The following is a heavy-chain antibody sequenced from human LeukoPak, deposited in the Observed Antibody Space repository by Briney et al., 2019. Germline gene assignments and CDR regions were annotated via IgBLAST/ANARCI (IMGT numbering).Heavy chain of an antibody. V-gene: IGHV4-39*07. J-gene: IGHJ4*02. D-gene: IGHD2-15*01. CDR1: GGSISSSSYY. Sequence: SETLSLTCTVSGGSISSSSYYWGWIRQPPGKGLEWIGSIYYSGSTYYNPSLKSRVTISLDTSRNQFSLKLSSVTAADTAVYYCARERREQLLPPYTRSLTYFDYWGQGTLVTVSS. CDR2: IYYSGST. CDR3: ARERREQLLPPYTRSLTYFDY.